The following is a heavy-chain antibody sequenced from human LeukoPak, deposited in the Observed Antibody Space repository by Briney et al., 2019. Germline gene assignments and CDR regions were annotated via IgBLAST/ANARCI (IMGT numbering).Heavy chain of an antibody. CDR2: IFISGGT. V-gene: IGHV4-61*02. D-gene: IGHD3-9*01. CDR3: ARGGSTLHSAGGHDIEFYYYYYMDV. CDR1: GDSITSGSYY. J-gene: IGHJ6*03. Sequence: SQTLSLTCTVSGDSITSGSYYWSWIRQPAGKGLEWIGRIFISGGTNDNPSLRSRVTMSLDTSKNQFSLKLYSVTAADTAVYYCARGGSTLHSAGGHDIEFYYYYYMDVWGKGTTVTISS.